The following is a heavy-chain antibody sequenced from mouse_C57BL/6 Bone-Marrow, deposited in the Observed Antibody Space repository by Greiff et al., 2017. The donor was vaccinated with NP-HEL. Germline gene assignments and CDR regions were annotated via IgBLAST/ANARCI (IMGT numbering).Heavy chain of an antibody. D-gene: IGHD2-1*01. CDR3: ARAKGNFYAMDY. CDR1: GYTFTSYW. CDR2: IDPSDSYT. Sequence: VQLQQPGAELVMPGASVKLSCKASGYTFTSYWMHWVKQRPGQGLEWIGEIDPSDSYTKYHQQFKGKSTLTVDKSSSTASILLRILTSEDSAVYYCARAKGNFYAMDYWGQGTSGTVSS. V-gene: IGHV1-69*01. J-gene: IGHJ4*01.